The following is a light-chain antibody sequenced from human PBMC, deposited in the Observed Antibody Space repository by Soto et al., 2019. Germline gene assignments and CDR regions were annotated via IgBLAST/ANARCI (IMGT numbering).Light chain of an antibody. CDR3: LQDYNYPFT. V-gene: IGKV1-6*01. J-gene: IGKJ2*01. Sequence: AIQMPQSPSSLSASVGDRVTITCRASQGIRNDLGWFQQKPGKAPKLLIYAASTLQTGVPSRFSGSGSGTDFTLTISTLQPEDFATYYCLQDYNYPFTFGQVTKLAIK. CDR1: QGIRND. CDR2: AAS.